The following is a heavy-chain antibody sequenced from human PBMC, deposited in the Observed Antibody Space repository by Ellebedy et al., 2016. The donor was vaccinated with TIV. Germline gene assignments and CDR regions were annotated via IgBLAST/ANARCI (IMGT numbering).Heavy chain of an antibody. CDR1: GGSISSYY. Sequence: SETLSLXCTVSGGSISSYYWSWIRQPPGKGLEWIGYIYYSGSTNYNPSLKSRVTISVDTSKNQFSLKLSSVTAADTAVYYCARGRGGFNLYYGMDVWGQGTTVTVSS. CDR3: ARGRGGFNLYYGMDV. J-gene: IGHJ6*02. D-gene: IGHD6-25*01. V-gene: IGHV4-59*01. CDR2: IYYSGST.